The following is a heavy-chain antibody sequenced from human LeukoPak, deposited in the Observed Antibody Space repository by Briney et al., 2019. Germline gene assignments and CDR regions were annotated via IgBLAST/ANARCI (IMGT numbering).Heavy chain of an antibody. CDR3: AREGPNYYGSGSYFRGGAFDI. J-gene: IGHJ3*02. CDR2: IKQDGSEK. D-gene: IGHD3-10*01. Sequence: PGGSLRLSCVASGFTFSSYWMSWVRQAPGKGLEWVANIKQDGSEKYYVDSVKGRFTISRDNAKNSLDLQMNSLRAEDTAVYYCAREGPNYYGSGSYFRGGAFDIWGQGTMVTVSS. V-gene: IGHV3-7*01. CDR1: GFTFSSYW.